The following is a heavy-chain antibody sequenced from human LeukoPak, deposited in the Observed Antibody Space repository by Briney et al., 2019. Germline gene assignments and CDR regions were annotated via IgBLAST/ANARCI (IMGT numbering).Heavy chain of an antibody. D-gene: IGHD3-22*01. Sequence: PGGSLRLSCAASGFTFSSYGMHWVRQAPGKGLEWVAVIWYDGSNKYYADSVKGRFTISRDNSKNTLYLQMNSLRAEDTAVYYCARGEYYYDSSGSDYWGQGTLVTVSS. CDR2: IWYDGSNK. CDR1: GFTFSSYG. J-gene: IGHJ4*02. V-gene: IGHV3-33*08. CDR3: ARGEYYYDSSGSDY.